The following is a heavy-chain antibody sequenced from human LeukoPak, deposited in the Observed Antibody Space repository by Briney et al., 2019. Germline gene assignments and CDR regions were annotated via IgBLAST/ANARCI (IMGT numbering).Heavy chain of an antibody. CDR2: IYYSGTT. V-gene: IGHV4-59*01. D-gene: IGHD3-16*01. J-gene: IGHJ4*02. CDR1: GGSISGYY. Sequence: SATLSLTCTVSGGSISGYYWSWIRQPPGGGLEWIAYIYYSGTTNYNPSLKSRVTISVDTSKNQFSLKMSSVTAADTAVYYCARDRGSLGGFDYWGQGTLVTVSS. CDR3: ARDRGSLGGFDY.